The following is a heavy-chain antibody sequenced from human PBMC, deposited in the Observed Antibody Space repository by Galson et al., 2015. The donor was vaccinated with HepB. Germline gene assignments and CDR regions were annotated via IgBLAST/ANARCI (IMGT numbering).Heavy chain of an antibody. CDR2: IRSKAYGGTT. V-gene: IGHV3-49*03. Sequence: SLRLSCAASGFTFGDYAMSWFRQAPGKGLEWVGFIRSKAYGGTTEYAASVKGRFTISRDDSKSIAYLQMNSLKTEDTAVYYCTRDLDFGVVIIDYYYYYMDVWGKGTTVTVSS. J-gene: IGHJ6*03. CDR3: TRDLDFGVVIIDYYYYYMDV. D-gene: IGHD3-3*01. CDR1: GFTFGDYA.